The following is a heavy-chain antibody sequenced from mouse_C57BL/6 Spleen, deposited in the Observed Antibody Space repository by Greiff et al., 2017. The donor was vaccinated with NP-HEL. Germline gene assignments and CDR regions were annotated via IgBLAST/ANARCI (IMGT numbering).Heavy chain of an antibody. J-gene: IGHJ2*01. D-gene: IGHD3-2*02. CDR3: ARRGDSSGYGGYFDY. CDR1: GYAFSSSW. CDR2: IYPGDGDT. Sequence: VKLQESGPELVKPGASVKISCKASGYAFSSSWMNWVKQRPGKGLEWIGRIYPGDGDTNYNGKFKGKATLTADKSSSTAYMQLSSLTSEDSAVYFCARRGDSSGYGGYFDYWGQGTTLTVSS. V-gene: IGHV1-82*01.